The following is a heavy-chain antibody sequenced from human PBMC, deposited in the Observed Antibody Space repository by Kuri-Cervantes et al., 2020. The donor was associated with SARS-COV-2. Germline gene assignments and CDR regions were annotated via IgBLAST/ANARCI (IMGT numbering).Heavy chain of an antibody. D-gene: IGHD3-3*01. Sequence: GESLKISCVASGLPFSNAWMSWVRQAPGKGLEWVGRIKSKTDGGTTDYAAPVKGRFTISRDDSKNTLYLQMNSLKTEDTAVYYCTTQITIFGVVIRGDYWGQGTLVTVSS. V-gene: IGHV3-15*01. J-gene: IGHJ4*02. CDR1: GLPFSNAW. CDR2: IKSKTDGGTT. CDR3: TTQITIFGVVIRGDY.